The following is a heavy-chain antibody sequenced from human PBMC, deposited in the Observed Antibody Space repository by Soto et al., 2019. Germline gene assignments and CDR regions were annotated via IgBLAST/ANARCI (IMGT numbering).Heavy chain of an antibody. V-gene: IGHV3-23*01. CDR1: GFTFSSYT. CDR3: ALHSGYASASFGN. CDR2: ISGSGGST. J-gene: IGHJ4*02. Sequence: GGSLRLSCAASGFTFSSYTMSWVRQAPGKGLEWVSAISGSGGSTFYADSVKGRFTISRDNSKNTLYLEMNSLRAEDTAVYHGALHSGYASASFGNRCPAPLVTVSS. D-gene: IGHD5-12*01.